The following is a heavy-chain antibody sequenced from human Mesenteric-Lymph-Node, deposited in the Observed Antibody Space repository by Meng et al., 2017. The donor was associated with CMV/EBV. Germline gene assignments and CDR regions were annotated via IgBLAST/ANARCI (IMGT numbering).Heavy chain of an antibody. J-gene: IGHJ4*02. D-gene: IGHD3-22*01. V-gene: IGHV4-39*01. CDR3: VRVLKTYYYDSSGYSSPHYFDY. CDR1: YY. Sequence: YYWGWIRQPPGKGLEWIGNIYYSGRTYYNPSLKSRVTISVDTSKNQFSLKLSSVTAADTAVYYCVRVLKTYYYDSSGYSSPHYFDYWGQGTLVTVSS. CDR2: IYYSGRT.